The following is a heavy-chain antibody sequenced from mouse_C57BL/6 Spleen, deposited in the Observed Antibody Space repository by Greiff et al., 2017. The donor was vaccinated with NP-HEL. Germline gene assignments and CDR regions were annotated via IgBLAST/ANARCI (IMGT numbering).Heavy chain of an antibody. CDR2: ISSGSSTI. CDR3: ARDHGSRGGHFDV. J-gene: IGHJ1*03. V-gene: IGHV5-17*01. CDR1: GFTFSDYG. D-gene: IGHD1-1*01. Sequence: EVKLMESGGGLVKPGGSLKLSCAASGFTFSDYGMHWVRQAPEKGLEWVAYISSGSSTIYYADTVKGRFTISRDNAKNTLFLQMTSLRSEDTAMYYWARDHGSRGGHFDVWGTGTTVTVSS.